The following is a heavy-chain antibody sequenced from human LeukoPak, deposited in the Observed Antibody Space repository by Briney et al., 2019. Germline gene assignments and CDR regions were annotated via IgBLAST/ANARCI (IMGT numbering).Heavy chain of an antibody. CDR1: GGSFIGFH. CDR2: INHSGST. CDR3: ARLSGHSYGPVDY. D-gene: IGHD5-18*01. V-gene: IGHV4-34*01. Sequence: PSETLSLTCAVYGGSFIGFHWNWIRQPPGKGLEWIGDINHSGSTNYNPSLTSRVTISVDTSKNQFSLKLTSVTAADTAMYYCARLSGHSYGPVDYWGQTTLVTVSS. J-gene: IGHJ4*02.